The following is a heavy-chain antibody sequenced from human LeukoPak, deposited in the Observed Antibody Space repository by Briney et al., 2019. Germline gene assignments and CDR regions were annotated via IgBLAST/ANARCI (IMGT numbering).Heavy chain of an antibody. CDR3: ARGEYYDSSGYYH. Sequence: GGSLRLSCAASGFTFSSYAMHWVRQAPGKGVEGVAVISYDGSNKYYADSVKGRFTISRDNSKNTLYLQMNSLRAEDTAVYYCARGEYYDSSGYYHWGQGTLVTVSS. CDR2: ISYDGSNK. D-gene: IGHD3-22*01. J-gene: IGHJ5*02. V-gene: IGHV3-30*01. CDR1: GFTFSSYA.